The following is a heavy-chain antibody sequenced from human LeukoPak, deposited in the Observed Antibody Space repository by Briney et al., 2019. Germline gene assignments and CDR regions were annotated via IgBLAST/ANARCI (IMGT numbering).Heavy chain of an antibody. D-gene: IGHD6-13*01. J-gene: IGHJ3*02. CDR2: IYTSGST. Sequence: PSETLSLTCTVSGGSISSGSYYWSWIRQPAGKGLEWIGRIYTSGSTNYNPSLKSRVTISVDTSKNQFSLKLSSVTAADTAVYYCARDSRAGIAAAEEKDAFDICGQGTMVTVSS. CDR1: GGSISSGSYY. V-gene: IGHV4-61*02. CDR3: ARDSRAGIAAAEEKDAFDI.